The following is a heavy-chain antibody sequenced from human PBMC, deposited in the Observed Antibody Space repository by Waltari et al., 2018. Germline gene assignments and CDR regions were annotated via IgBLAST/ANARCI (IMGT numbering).Heavy chain of an antibody. Sequence: EVQLLESGGGLVQPGASLRLSCAAFGFTFSNYAMSWVRQAPGEGLEWVSIFYSGGRIYYSDSVKGRFTISRDNSKNTVYLQMNSLRAEDTAVYYCARDLQIHRTMTTAWSDWYFDLWGRGTLVTVSS. CDR3: ARDLQIHRTMTTAWSDWYFDL. CDR1: GFTFSNYA. CDR2: IFYSGGRI. V-gene: IGHV3-23*03. J-gene: IGHJ2*01. D-gene: IGHD4-17*01.